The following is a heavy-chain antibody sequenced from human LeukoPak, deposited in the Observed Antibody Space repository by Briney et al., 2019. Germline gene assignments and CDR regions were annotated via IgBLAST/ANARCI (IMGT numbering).Heavy chain of an antibody. CDR1: GFTFSSYS. Sequence: GGSLRLSCAASGFTFSSYSRNWVRQAPGKGLEWVSSISSSSSYIYYADSVKGRFTISRDNAKNSLYLQMNSLRAEDTAVYYCASSIVVVPAAEYWFDPWGQGTLVTVSS. CDR3: ASSIVVVPAAEYWFDP. V-gene: IGHV3-21*01. J-gene: IGHJ5*02. CDR2: ISSSSSYI. D-gene: IGHD2-2*01.